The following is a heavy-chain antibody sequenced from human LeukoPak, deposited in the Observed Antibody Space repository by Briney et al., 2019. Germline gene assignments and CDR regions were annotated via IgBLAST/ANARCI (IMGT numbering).Heavy chain of an antibody. V-gene: IGHV4-4*02. CDR2: IYHSGST. CDR1: GGSISSSNW. D-gene: IGHD2-15*01. CDR3: ARGRGYCSGGSCYDHIFDY. Sequence: SGTLSLTCAVSGGSISSSNWWSWVRQPPGKGLEWIGEIYHSGSTNYNPSLKSRVTISVDKSKNQFSLKLSSVTAADTAVYYCARGRGYCSGGSCYDHIFDYWGQGTLVTVSS. J-gene: IGHJ4*02.